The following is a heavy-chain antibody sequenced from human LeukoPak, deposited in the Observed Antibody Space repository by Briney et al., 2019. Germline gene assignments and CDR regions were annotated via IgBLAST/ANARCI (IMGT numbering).Heavy chain of an antibody. CDR3: AKDPTGTTRGFFDC. CDR1: GFTFSSYA. J-gene: IGHJ4*02. V-gene: IGHV3-23*01. D-gene: IGHD3-9*01. CDR2: ISGNGDGT. Sequence: GGSLRLSCAASGFTFSSYAMSWVRQAPGKGLEWVSVISGNGDGTHYADSVKGRFTISRDISKSTLYLQMNSLRAEDTAVYFCAKDPTGTTRGFFDCWGQGTLVTVSS.